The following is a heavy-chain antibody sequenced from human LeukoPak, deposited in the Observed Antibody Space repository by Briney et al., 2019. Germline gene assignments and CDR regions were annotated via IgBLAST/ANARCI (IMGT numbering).Heavy chain of an antibody. CDR2: IKQDGGEK. J-gene: IGHJ3*02. D-gene: IGHD3-22*01. Sequence: GGSLRLSCAASGFMFSDFWMSWVRQAPGKGLEWVANIKQDGGEKYYVDSVEGRFTISRDNTKNSLYLQMNSLRAEDTAVYYCAKDSTYYYDSSGYSPDAFDIWGQGTMVTVSS. CDR3: AKDSTYYYDSSGYSPDAFDI. CDR1: GFMFSDFW. V-gene: IGHV3-7*03.